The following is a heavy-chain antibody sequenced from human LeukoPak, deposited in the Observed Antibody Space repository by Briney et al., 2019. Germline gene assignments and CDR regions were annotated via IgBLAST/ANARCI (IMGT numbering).Heavy chain of an antibody. Sequence: GGSLRPSCGATGFTFSNYAMSWVRQAPGKGLEWVSGISDNGSTRFYAASVKGRFTSSRDNPKNTLYLQMNGLRVEDTAVYYCAKDMQTWPRFPDYWGQGTLVTVSS. J-gene: IGHJ4*02. CDR1: GFTFSNYA. CDR2: ISDNGSTR. CDR3: AKDMQTWPRFPDY. V-gene: IGHV3-23*01. D-gene: IGHD5-12*01.